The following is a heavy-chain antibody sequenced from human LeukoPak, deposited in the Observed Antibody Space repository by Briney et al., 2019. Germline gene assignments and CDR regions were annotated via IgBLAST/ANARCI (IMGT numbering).Heavy chain of an antibody. D-gene: IGHD6-13*01. V-gene: IGHV4-31*03. CDR1: GGSISSSGYY. J-gene: IGHJ6*02. CDR3: ARDRGAQQLVPLAYGMDV. CDR2: IYYSGST. Sequence: SETLFLTCTVSGGSISSSGYYWSWIRQHPGKGLEWIGYIYYSGSTYYNPSLKSRVTISVDTSKNQFSLKLSSVTAADTAVYYCARDRGAQQLVPLAYGMDVWGQGTTVTVSS.